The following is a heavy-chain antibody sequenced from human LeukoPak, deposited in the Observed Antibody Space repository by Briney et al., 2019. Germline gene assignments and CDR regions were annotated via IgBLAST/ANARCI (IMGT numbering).Heavy chain of an antibody. J-gene: IGHJ5*02. V-gene: IGHV4-30-2*01. D-gene: IGHD1-26*01. CDR1: GGSISSGGYS. Sequence: PSETLSLTCAVSGGSISSGGYSWSWIRQPPGKGLEWIGYIYHSGSTYYNPSLKSRVTISVDRSKNQSSLKLSSVTAADTAVYYGARSYSGWFDPWGQGTLVTVSS. CDR2: IYHSGST. CDR3: ARSYSGWFDP.